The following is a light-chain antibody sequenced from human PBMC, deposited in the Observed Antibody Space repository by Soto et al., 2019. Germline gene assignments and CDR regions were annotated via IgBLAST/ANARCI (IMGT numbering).Light chain of an antibody. CDR1: QSVSSW. J-gene: IGKJ1*01. Sequence: EIQMTQSPSTLSASVGDRVTITCRASQSVSSWLAWYQQKPGKAPKLLIYKASSLESGVPSRFSGSGSGTEFTLTISSLQPDDFATYYCQRYNSYSTFGQGTKVDIK. CDR3: QRYNSYST. V-gene: IGKV1-5*03. CDR2: KAS.